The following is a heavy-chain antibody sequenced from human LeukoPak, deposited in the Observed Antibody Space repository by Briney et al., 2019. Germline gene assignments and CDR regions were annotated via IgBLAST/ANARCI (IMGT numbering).Heavy chain of an antibody. D-gene: IGHD6-13*01. V-gene: IGHV3-11*06. CDR2: ISSSSTDT. J-gene: IGHJ4*02. CDR1: GFTFSDYY. Sequence: SGGSLRLSCAASGFTFSDYYMSWIRQAPGKGLEWVSYISSSSTDTKYADSVKGRFTISRDNAKNSLYLQTNSLRAEDTAVYYCARVSSLAAAGTTDYWGQGTLVTVSS. CDR3: ARVSSLAAAGTTDY.